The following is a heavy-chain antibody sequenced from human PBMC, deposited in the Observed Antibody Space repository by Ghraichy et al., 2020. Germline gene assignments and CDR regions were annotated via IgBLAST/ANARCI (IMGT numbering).Heavy chain of an antibody. J-gene: IGHJ3*02. CDR2: ISSSSSYI. CDR1: GFTFSSYS. Sequence: GGSLRLSCAASGFTFSSYSMNWVRQAPGKGLEWVSSISSSSSYIYYADSVKGRFTISRDNAKNSLYLQMNSLRAEDTAVYYCAREVYCSGGSCYSLRTGGAFDIWGQGTMVTVSS. D-gene: IGHD2-15*01. CDR3: AREVYCSGGSCYSLRTGGAFDI. V-gene: IGHV3-21*01.